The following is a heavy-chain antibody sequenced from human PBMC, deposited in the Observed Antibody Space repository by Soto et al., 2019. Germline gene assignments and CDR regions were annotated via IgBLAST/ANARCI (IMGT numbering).Heavy chain of an antibody. D-gene: IGHD6-13*01. V-gene: IGHV4-61*01. J-gene: IGHJ4*02. CDR3: ARSIAAAGHFDY. Sequence: SETLSLTCTVSGGSVSSGSYYWSWIRQPPGKGLEWIGYIYYSGSTNYNPSLKSRVTISVDTSKNQFSLKLSSVTAADTAVYYCARSIAAAGHFDYWGQGXLVTVYS. CDR2: IYYSGST. CDR1: GGSVSSGSYY.